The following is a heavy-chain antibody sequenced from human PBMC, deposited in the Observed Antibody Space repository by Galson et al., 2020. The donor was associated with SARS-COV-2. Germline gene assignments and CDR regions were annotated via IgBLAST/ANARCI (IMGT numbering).Heavy chain of an antibody. CDR3: ARICSSWYYYYYYMDV. CDR1: GGSFSGYY. V-gene: IGHV4-34*01. J-gene: IGHJ6*03. D-gene: IGHD6-13*01. CDR2: INHSGST. Sequence: SETLSLTCAVYGGSFSGYYWSWIRQPPGKGLEWIGEINHSGSTNYNPSLKSRVTISVDTSKNQFSLKLSSVTAADTAVYYCARICSSWYYYYYYMDVWGKGTTVTISS.